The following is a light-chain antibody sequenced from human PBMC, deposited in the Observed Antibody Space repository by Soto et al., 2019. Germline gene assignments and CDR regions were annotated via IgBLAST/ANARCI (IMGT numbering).Light chain of an antibody. Sequence: EIVLTQSPATLSLSPGERATLSCRASQSVSSYLAWYQQKPGQAPRLLIYDASKRATGVPARFSGSGSGTDFTLTISSQEPEDFAVYYCQQRSSWPLTFGGGTKGEIK. CDR2: DAS. V-gene: IGKV3-11*01. CDR1: QSVSSY. CDR3: QQRSSWPLT. J-gene: IGKJ4*01.